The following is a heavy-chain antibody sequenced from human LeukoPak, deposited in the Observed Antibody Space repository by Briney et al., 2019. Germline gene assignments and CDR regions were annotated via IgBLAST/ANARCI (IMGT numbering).Heavy chain of an antibody. CDR3: AKSSVSRSWLFDAFDS. V-gene: IGHV3-53*05. CDR2: IYSGGST. CDR1: GFTVSSNY. J-gene: IGHJ3*02. Sequence: GGSLRLSCAASGFTVSSNYMSWVRQAPGKGLEWVSVIYSGGSTYYADSVKGRFTISRDNAKNSLYLQMNSLRAEDMALYYCAKSSVSRSWLFDAFDSWGQGTMVTVSS. D-gene: IGHD5/OR15-5a*01.